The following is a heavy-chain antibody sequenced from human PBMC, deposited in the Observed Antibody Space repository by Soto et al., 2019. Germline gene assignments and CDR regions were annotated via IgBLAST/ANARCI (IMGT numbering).Heavy chain of an antibody. CDR2: INHSRST. D-gene: IGHD3-3*01. CDR1: GGSFSCYY. V-gene: IGHV4-34*01. CDR3: ARGLTYDF. J-gene: IGHJ4*02. Sequence: SETLSLTCAVYGGSFSCYYWIWIRQPPGKGLEWIGEINHSRSTNYNPTLESRVTISVDTSKNQFSLKLSSVTAADTAVYYCARGLTYDFWGQGTLVTVSS.